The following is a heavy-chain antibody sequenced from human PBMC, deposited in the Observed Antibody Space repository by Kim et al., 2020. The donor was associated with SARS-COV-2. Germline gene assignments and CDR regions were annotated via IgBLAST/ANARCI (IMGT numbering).Heavy chain of an antibody. CDR3: EASDY. CDR2: IRGSGVRT. J-gene: IGHJ4*02. Sequence: IRGSGVRTHYADSVEGRFIISRDDSQSTLFLQMNSLRAEDTAVYYCEASDYWGQGSLVTVSS. V-gene: IGHV3-23*01.